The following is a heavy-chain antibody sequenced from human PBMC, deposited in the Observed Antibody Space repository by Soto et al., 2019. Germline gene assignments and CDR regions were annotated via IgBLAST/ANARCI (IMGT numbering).Heavy chain of an antibody. J-gene: IGHJ2*01. CDR3: ARHVGFYWYFDL. V-gene: IGHV3-66*04. D-gene: IGHD1-26*01. CDR1: GFTVSGSY. CDR2: IYTDGRT. Sequence: EMQLVESGGGLVQPGGSLRLSCAASGFTVSGSYMGWVRQAPGKGLDWVSSIYTDGRTYYSDSVRGRFAISTDNSKDTLYLQMNTLRADDTAIYYCARHVGFYWYFDLWGRGTLVTVSS.